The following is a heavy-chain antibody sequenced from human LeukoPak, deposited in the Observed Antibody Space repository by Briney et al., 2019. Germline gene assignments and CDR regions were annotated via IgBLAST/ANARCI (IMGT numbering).Heavy chain of an antibody. D-gene: IGHD3-22*01. J-gene: IGHJ4*02. CDR3: ARGAYYDSSGMMVFDY. V-gene: IGHV3-13*01. CDR2: IGTAGDT. CDR1: GFTVSSNY. Sequence: GGSLRLSCAASGFTVSSNYMSWVRQATGKGLEWVSAIGTAGDTYYPGSVKGRFTISRENAKNSLYLQMNSLRAGDTAVYYCARGAYYDSSGMMVFDYWGQGTLVTVSS.